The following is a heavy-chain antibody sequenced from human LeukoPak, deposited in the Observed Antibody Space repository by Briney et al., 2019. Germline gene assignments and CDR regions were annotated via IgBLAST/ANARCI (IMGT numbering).Heavy chain of an antibody. Sequence: SETLSVTCMVSGGSIRKYYWSWIRQPPGRGLEWIGYIYYSGSTNYNPSLKSRVTISVDTSKNQFSLKLSSVTAADTAVYYCARRDLITGTTDYWGQGILVTVSS. V-gene: IGHV4-59*01. CDR2: IYYSGST. CDR3: ARRDLITGTTDY. J-gene: IGHJ4*02. CDR1: GGSIRKYY. D-gene: IGHD1-7*01.